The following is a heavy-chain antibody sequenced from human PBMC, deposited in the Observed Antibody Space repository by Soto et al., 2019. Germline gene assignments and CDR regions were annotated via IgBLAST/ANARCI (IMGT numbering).Heavy chain of an antibody. CDR3: ARTSPRGSGHWFDP. J-gene: IGHJ5*02. CDR2: IYYSGSS. D-gene: IGHD3-10*01. Sequence: PSETLSLTCTVSGGSISSDDYYWSWIRQPPGKGLEWIGYIYYSGSSYYNPSLKSRVTISIDTSKNQLSLKLSSVTAADTAVYYCARTSPRGSGHWFDPWGQGTLVTVSS. CDR1: GGSISSDDYY. V-gene: IGHV4-30-4*01.